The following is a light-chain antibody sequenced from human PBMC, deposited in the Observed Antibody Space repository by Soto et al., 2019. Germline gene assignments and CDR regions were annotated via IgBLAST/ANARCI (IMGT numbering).Light chain of an antibody. V-gene: IGKV3-20*01. CDR1: QSVGSSF. CDR2: GAS. J-gene: IGKJ2*01. Sequence: EIVLTQSPDTLSLSPGERASLSCRASQSVGSSFLAWYQQRPGQAPRLLIYGASNRATGIPDRFSGSGSGTDFTPTVSRLEPEDFAVYYCQLSGDSSLFGQGTKLEI. CDR3: QLSGDSSL.